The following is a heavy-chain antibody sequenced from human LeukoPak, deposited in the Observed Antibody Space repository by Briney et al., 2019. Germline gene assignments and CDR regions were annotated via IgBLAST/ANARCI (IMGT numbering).Heavy chain of an antibody. J-gene: IGHJ4*02. CDR1: GGSFSNYY. CDR2: IHPSGST. Sequence: PSETLSLTCAVSGGSFSNYYLTWIRQPPGKGLEWIGEIHPSGSTNYSPSLTSRLTMSVGTSKNQFSLNLRSVTAADTAVYYCSRGLDAYKGGNYWGQGTLVTVSS. V-gene: IGHV4-34*01. CDR3: SRGLDAYKGGNY. D-gene: IGHD5-24*01.